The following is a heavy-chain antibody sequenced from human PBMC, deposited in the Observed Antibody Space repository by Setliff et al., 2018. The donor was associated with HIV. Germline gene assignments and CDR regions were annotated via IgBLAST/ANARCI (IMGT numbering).Heavy chain of an antibody. V-gene: IGHV4-34*01. J-gene: IGHJ2*01. CDR2: INQSGNT. Sequence: SEPSLTFAVYGGSLSGYYWSWVRQSPGRGLEWIGEINQSGNTNFNPSLKSRLIISVDTSKSQFSLKLTSVTAADTALYYCAREGGQGYSGSGSFYHRNFDLWGRGTLVTVSS. CDR3: AREGGQGYSGSGSFYHRNFDL. CDR1: GGSLSGYY. D-gene: IGHD3-10*01.